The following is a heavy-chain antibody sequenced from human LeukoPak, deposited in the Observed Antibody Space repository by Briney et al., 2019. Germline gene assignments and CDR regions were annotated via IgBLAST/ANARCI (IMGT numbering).Heavy chain of an antibody. CDR1: GFTFRSYW. J-gene: IGHJ4*02. Sequence: GGSLGLSCTASGFTFRSYWLSWVRQAPGKGLEWVASINLGGTEKSYVDSVKGRFTISRDNAKNSLYLQMRSLRGEDTAIYYCARDSPESDSCAYDYWGQGTLVTVSS. CDR3: ARDSPESDSCAYDY. CDR2: INLGGTEK. V-gene: IGHV3-7*01. D-gene: IGHD1-14*01.